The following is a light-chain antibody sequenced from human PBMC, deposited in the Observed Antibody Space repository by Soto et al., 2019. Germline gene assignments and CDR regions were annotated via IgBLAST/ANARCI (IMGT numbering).Light chain of an antibody. CDR3: QSYDSSLSVV. J-gene: IGLJ2*01. CDR2: GNS. CDR1: SSTIGTGYD. V-gene: IGLV1-40*01. Sequence: QAVVTQPPSVSGAPGQRVTISCTGSSSTIGTGYDVHWYQQLPGTAPKLLIYGNSNRPSGVPDRFSGSKSGTSASLAITGLQAEDEADYYCQSYDSSLSVVFGGGTKVTFL.